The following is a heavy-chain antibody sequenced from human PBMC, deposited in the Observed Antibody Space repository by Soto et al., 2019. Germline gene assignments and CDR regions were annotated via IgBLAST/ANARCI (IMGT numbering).Heavy chain of an antibody. CDR1: GYTFTGYY. Sequence: ASVKVSCKASGYTFTGYYMHWVRQAPGQGLEWMGWINPNSGGTNYAQKFQGRVTMTRDTSISTAYMELSRLRSDDTAVYYCAREFHMTGTTRGDYWGQGTLVTVPQ. J-gene: IGHJ4*02. CDR3: AREFHMTGTTRGDY. CDR2: INPNSGGT. V-gene: IGHV1-2*02. D-gene: IGHD1-7*01.